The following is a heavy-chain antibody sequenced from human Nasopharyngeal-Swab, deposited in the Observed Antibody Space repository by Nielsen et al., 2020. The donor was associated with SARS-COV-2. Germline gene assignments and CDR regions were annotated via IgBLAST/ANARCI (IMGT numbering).Heavy chain of an antibody. CDR3: ARRGYYGSGSYYKNNWFDP. CDR2: ISAYNGNT. CDR1: GYTFTSYG. Sequence: ASVKVSCKASGYTFTSYGISWVRHAPGQGLEWMGWISAYNGNTNYAQKLQGRVTMTTDTSTSTAYMELRSLRSDDTAVYYCARRGYYGSGSYYKNNWFDPWGQGTLVTVSS. J-gene: IGHJ5*02. D-gene: IGHD3-10*01. V-gene: IGHV1-18*01.